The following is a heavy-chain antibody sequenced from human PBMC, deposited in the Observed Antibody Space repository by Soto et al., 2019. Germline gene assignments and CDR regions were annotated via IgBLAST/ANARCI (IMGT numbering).Heavy chain of an antibody. CDR2: VYNSGST. V-gene: IGHV4-59*01. CDR1: GGSISSNY. J-gene: IGHJ4*02. Sequence: LSLTCTVSGGSISSNYWTWIRQPPGKGLEWIGYVYNSGSTNYNPSLKSRVTISEDTSKSQFSLKVNYMTAADTAVYYCARYRREAVVGYKLVNWRQGGLVTVFS. D-gene: IGHD1-1*01. CDR3: ARYRREAVVGYKLVN.